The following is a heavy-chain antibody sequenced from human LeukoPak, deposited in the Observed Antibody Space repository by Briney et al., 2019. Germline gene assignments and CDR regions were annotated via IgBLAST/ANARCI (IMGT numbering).Heavy chain of an antibody. Sequence: SETLSLTCTVSGGSISSYYWSWIRQPPGKGLEWIGYIYYSGSTNYNPSLKSRVTISVDTSKNQFSLKLSSETAADTAVYYCARVDYGGNSGPDYWGQGTLVTVSS. D-gene: IGHD4-23*01. J-gene: IGHJ4*02. V-gene: IGHV4-59*01. CDR1: GGSISSYY. CDR2: IYYSGST. CDR3: ARVDYGGNSGPDY.